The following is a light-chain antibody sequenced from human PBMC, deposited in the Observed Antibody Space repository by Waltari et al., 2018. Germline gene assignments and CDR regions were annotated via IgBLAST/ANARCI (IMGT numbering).Light chain of an antibody. CDR3: QQSYNTPYT. CDR1: QSISSF. CDR2: AAY. V-gene: IGKV1-39*01. J-gene: IGKJ2*01. Sequence: DIQMTQSPSSLSASVGDRVTITCRASQSISSFLNWYQQKPGKTPKLLIYAAYSLQSGIPSRFSGSGSGTDFTLTISSLQPEDFATYYCQQSYNTPYTFGQRTKLEI.